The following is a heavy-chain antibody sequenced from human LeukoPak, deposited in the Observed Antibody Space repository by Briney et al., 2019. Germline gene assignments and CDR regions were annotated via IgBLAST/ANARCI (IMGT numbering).Heavy chain of an antibody. Sequence: ASVKVSCKASGYTFTSYGISWVRQAPGQGLEWMGWISAYNGNTNYAQKLQGRVTMTTDTSTSTAYMELRSLRSDDTAAYYCARDPRATTSDYYYGMDVWGQGTTVTVSS. CDR1: GYTFTSYG. D-gene: IGHD2-2*01. CDR3: ARDPRATTSDYYYGMDV. CDR2: ISAYNGNT. V-gene: IGHV1-18*01. J-gene: IGHJ6*02.